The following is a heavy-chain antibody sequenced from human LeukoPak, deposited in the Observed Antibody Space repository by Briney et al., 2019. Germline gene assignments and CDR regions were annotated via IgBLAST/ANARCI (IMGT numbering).Heavy chain of an antibody. D-gene: IGHD3-10*01. CDR3: ARDRGWADLD. CDR1: GYTFSSNW. J-gene: IGHJ4*02. CDR2: INVDGSEK. V-gene: IGHV3-7*01. Sequence: GGSPRLSCAASGYTFSSNWMAWVRQAPGKGLEWVANINVDGSEKYCVDSVKGRFTISRDNAKDSLNLQMNSLRVEDTAVYYCARDRGWADLDWGQGTLVTVSS.